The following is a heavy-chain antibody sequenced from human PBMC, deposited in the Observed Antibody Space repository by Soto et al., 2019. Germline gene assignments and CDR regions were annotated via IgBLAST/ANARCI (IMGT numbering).Heavy chain of an antibody. D-gene: IGHD2-2*01. Sequence: ASVKVSCKASGYTFTGYYMHWVRQAPGQGLEWMGWINPNSGGTNYAQKFQGWVTMTRDTSISTAYMELSRLRSDDTAVYYCAMGYCGSTSCYFYICGQGTMVPVSS. CDR3: AMGYCGSTSCYFYI. CDR1: GYTFTGYY. J-gene: IGHJ3*02. V-gene: IGHV1-2*04. CDR2: INPNSGGT.